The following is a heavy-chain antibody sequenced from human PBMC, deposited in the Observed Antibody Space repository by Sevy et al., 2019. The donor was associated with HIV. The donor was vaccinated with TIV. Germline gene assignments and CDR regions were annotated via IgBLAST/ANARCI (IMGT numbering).Heavy chain of an antibody. CDR2: ISSSSSYI. CDR3: ARTPLTMIVVVPLDY. J-gene: IGHJ4*02. CDR1: GFTFSSYS. Sequence: GESLKISCAASGFTFSSYSMNWVRQAPGKGLEWVSSISSSSSYIYYADSVKGRFTISRDNAKNSLYLQMNSLRAEDTAVYYCARTPLTMIVVVPLDYWGQGTLVTVSS. D-gene: IGHD3-22*01. V-gene: IGHV3-21*01.